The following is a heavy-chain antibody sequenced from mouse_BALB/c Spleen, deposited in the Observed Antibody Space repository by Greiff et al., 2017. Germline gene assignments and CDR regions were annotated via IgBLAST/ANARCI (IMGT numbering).Heavy chain of an antibody. CDR1: GYTFTDYN. CDR2: IYPYNGGT. CDR3: AREAHYYGSSYPFAY. D-gene: IGHD1-1*01. Sequence: EVQLQQSGPELVKPGASVKISCKASGYTFTDYNMHWVKQSHGKSLEWIGYIYPYNGGTGYNQKFKSKATLTVDNSSSTAYMELRSLTSEDSAVYYCAREAHYYGSSYPFAYWGQGTLVTVSA. V-gene: IGHV1S29*02. J-gene: IGHJ3*01.